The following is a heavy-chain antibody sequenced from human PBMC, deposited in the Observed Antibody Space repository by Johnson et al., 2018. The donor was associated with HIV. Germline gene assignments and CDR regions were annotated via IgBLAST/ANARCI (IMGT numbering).Heavy chain of an antibody. CDR3: ATRDPTHRPGVFDI. Sequence: QVQLVESGGGLVKPGGSLRLSCAASGFTFSDYYMSWIRQAPGKGLEWISYISSSGSTIYYADSVKGRFTISRNNAKNSLYLQMNSLRAEDTAVYYCATRDPTHRPGVFDIWGQGTMVTISS. D-gene: IGHD1-14*01. CDR2: ISSSGSTI. J-gene: IGHJ3*02. V-gene: IGHV3-11*04. CDR1: GFTFSDYY.